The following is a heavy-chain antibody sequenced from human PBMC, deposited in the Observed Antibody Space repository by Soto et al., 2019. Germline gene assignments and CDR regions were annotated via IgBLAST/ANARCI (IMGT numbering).Heavy chain of an antibody. V-gene: IGHV4-59*12. D-gene: IGHD2-2*01. CDR2: VYYTGST. CDR1: GGSISGSY. CDR3: ARGRVVVPAAVMFNCLDP. Sequence: SETLSLTCSVSGGSISGSYWSWIRQSPGKGLEWLGYVYYTGSTNYSPSLRSRVSISVDTSKNEFSLRLSSVTAADTAVYYCARGRVVVPAAVMFNCLDPWGQGALVTVSS. J-gene: IGHJ5*02.